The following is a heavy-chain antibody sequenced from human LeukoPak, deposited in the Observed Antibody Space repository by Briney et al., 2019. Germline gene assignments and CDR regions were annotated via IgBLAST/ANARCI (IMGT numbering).Heavy chain of an antibody. CDR3: ARDFYSITIFGVATSDNWFDP. CDR2: ISAYNGNT. CDR1: GYTFTSYG. D-gene: IGHD3-3*01. Sequence: ASVKVSCKASGYTFTSYGISWVRQAPGQGLEWMGWISAYNGNTNYAQKLQGRVIMTTDTSTSTAHMELRSLRSDDTAVYYCARDFYSITIFGVATSDNWFDPWGQGTLVTVSS. J-gene: IGHJ5*02. V-gene: IGHV1-18*01.